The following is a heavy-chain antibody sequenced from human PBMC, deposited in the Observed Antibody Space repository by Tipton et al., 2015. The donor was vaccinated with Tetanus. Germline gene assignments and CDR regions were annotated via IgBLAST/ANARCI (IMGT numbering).Heavy chain of an antibody. V-gene: IGHV1-2*02. J-gene: IGHJ6*02. CDR2: IDPNSGDT. D-gene: IGHD3-22*01. CDR1: GYTFTGYY. CDR3: ARDRGDYIYYGMDV. Sequence: QMQLVQSGAELKKPGASVKVSCTASGYTFTGYYMYWVRQAPGQGLEWVGWIDPNSGDTIYAQNFQGRVTMTRDTSISTVYMELGRLRSDDTAVYYCARDRGDYIYYGMDVWGPGTTVTVPS.